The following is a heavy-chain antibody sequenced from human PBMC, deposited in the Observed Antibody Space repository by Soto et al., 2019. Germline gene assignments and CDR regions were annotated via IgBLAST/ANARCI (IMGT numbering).Heavy chain of an antibody. J-gene: IGHJ1*01. D-gene: IGHD3-22*01. CDR1: GFSLSTSGVG. V-gene: IGHV2-5*02. CDR2: IYWDDDK. Sequence: SGPTLVNPTQTLTLTCTFSGFSLSTSGVGVGWIRQPPGKALEWLALIYWDDDKRYSPSLKSRLTITKDTSKTQVVLTMTNMDPVYTATYYCARAYEPFYYDSSGDETAEHFKHRVQGTPDTVSA. CDR3: ARAYEPFYYDSSGDETAEHFKH.